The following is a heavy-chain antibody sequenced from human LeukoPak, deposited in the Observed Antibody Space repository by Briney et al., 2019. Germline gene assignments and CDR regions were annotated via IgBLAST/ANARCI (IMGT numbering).Heavy chain of an antibody. CDR2: ISGSGGST. Sequence: QPGGSLRLSCAASGFTFSSYAMSWVRQAPGKGLEWVSAISGSGGSTYYADSVKGRFTISRDNSKNTLYLQMNSLRAEDTAVYYCATVWVGYCTNGVCQMIDYWGQGTLVTVSS. V-gene: IGHV3-23*01. CDR3: ATVWVGYCTNGVCQMIDY. J-gene: IGHJ4*02. CDR1: GFTFSSYA. D-gene: IGHD2-8*01.